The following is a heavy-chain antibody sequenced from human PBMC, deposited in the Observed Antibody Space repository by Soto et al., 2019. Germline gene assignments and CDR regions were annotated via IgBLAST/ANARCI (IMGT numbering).Heavy chain of an antibody. V-gene: IGHV1-69*02. Sequence: GASVKVSCKASGGTFSSYTISWVRQAPGQGLEWMGRIIPILGIANYAQKFQGRVTITADKSTSTAYMELSSLRSEDTAVYYCASYYGSGSFDYWGQGTLVTVSS. CDR3: ASYYGSGSFDY. CDR1: GGTFSSYT. D-gene: IGHD3-10*01. CDR2: IIPILGIA. J-gene: IGHJ4*02.